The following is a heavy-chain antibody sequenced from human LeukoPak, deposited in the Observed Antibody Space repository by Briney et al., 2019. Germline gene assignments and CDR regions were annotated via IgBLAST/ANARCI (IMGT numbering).Heavy chain of an antibody. D-gene: IGHD2-2*01. CDR2: ISHEGSTK. CDR1: GFSFGSYG. J-gene: IGHJ3*02. Sequence: GGSLRLSCAASGFSFGSYGIHWVRQAPGKWLEWVAVISHEGSTKYYADSVKGRFTISRDNAKNSLYLQMNSLRAEDTAVYYCARVGDCSSTSCYGAFDIWGQGTMVTVSS. V-gene: IGHV3-30*03. CDR3: ARVGDCSSTSCYGAFDI.